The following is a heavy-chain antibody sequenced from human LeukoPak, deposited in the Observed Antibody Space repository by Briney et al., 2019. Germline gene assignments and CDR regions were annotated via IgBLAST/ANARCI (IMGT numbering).Heavy chain of an antibody. CDR2: IFYTGLT. CDR3: ARRGLATDDAFDI. J-gene: IGHJ3*02. V-gene: IGHV4-39*01. D-gene: IGHD3/OR15-3a*01. CDR1: GDSISSSTNY. Sequence: SETLSLTCTVSGDSISSSTNYWGWIRQPPGKGLECIGSIFYTGLTYYNPSLKSRVTISIDTSRNQFSLKLTSVTAADTGVFYCARRGLATDDAFDIWGQGTVVTVSS.